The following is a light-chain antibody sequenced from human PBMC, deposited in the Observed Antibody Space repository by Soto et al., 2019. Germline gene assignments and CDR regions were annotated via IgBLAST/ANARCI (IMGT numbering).Light chain of an antibody. CDR3: CSYAGSYTWV. J-gene: IGLJ1*01. Sequence: QSALTQPRSVSGSPGQSVTISCTGTSSDVGGYNFVSWYQHHPGKAPKLMIYDVSKRPSGVPDRFFGSKSVNTASLTISGLQAEDEADYYCCSYAGSYTWVFGTGTKVTVL. CDR2: DVS. V-gene: IGLV2-11*01. CDR1: SSDVGGYNF.